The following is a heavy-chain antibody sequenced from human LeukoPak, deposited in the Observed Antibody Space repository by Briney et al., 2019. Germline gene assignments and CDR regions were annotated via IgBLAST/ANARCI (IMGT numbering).Heavy chain of an antibody. CDR2: ISGSGGST. CDR3: AKAVRVVPAAI. J-gene: IGHJ4*02. CDR1: GFTFGDYA. Sequence: GGSLRLSCTASGFTFGDYAMSWARQAPGKGLEWVSAISGSGGSTYYADSVKGRFTISRDNSKNTLYLQMNSLRAEDTAVYYCAKAVRVVPAAIWGQGTLVTVSS. V-gene: IGHV3-23*01. D-gene: IGHD2-2*01.